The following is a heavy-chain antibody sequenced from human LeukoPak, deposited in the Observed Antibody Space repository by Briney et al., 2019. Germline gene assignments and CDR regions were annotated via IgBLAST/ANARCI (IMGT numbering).Heavy chain of an antibody. D-gene: IGHD2-2*01. CDR1: GGTFSSYA. CDR2: IIPILGIA. J-gene: IGHJ5*02. Sequence: GSSVKVSCKASGGTFSSYAISWVRQAPGQGLEWMGRIIPILGIANYAQKFQGRVTITADKSTSTAYMELSSLRSEDTAVHYCARDRLGYCSSTSCQEAYNWFDPWGQGTLVTVSS. V-gene: IGHV1-69*04. CDR3: ARDRLGYCSSTSCQEAYNWFDP.